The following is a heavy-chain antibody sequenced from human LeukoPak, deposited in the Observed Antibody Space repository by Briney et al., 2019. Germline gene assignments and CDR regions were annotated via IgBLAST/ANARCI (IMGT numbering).Heavy chain of an antibody. V-gene: IGHV1-18*01. J-gene: IGHJ4*02. CDR2: ISVYNDAT. CDR3: ARRTLDSSGYVFGHPTEPFYFDF. D-gene: IGHD3-22*01. CDR1: GYTFTRYG. Sequence: ASVTVSCKASGYTFTRYGINWVRQAPGQGLEWVGWISVYNDATNYAQKLQGRLSLTTDPSTNTAYMELRSLGSDDTAIYYCARRTLDSSGYVFGHPTEPFYFDFWGQGTLVTVSS.